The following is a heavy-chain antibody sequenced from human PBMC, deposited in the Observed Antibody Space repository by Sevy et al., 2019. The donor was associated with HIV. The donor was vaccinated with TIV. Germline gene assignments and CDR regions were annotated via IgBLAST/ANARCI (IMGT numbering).Heavy chain of an antibody. CDR2: IYHNGHI. J-gene: IGHJ4*02. V-gene: IGHV4-59*11. D-gene: IGHD1-26*01. Sequence: SETLSLTCTVSGGSITSLYWNWIRQPPGKGLECIAKIYHNGHIKYNPSLKSRVTLSLDTSKNQFSLRLSSVSAADTAMYYCAGENAWGRGYSWGQGTLVTVSS. CDR1: GGSITSLY. CDR3: AGENAWGRGYS.